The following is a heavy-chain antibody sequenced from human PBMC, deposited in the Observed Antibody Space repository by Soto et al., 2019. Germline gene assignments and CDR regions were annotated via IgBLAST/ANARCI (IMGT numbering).Heavy chain of an antibody. CDR3: ARLSFSYGVDV. Sequence: LSLTCSVSGGSISSANWWTWVRQPPGKGLEWIGEIYHGGSTSYNPSLKSRVTLSLDKFKNHFSLNLTSVTAADTAVYYCARLSFSYGVDVWGQGTTVTVSS. V-gene: IGHV4-4*02. J-gene: IGHJ6*02. CDR1: GGSISSANW. CDR2: IYHGGST.